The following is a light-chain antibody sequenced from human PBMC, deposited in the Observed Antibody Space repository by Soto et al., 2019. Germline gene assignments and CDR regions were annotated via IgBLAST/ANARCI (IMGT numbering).Light chain of an antibody. CDR3: CSYAGINNVI. CDR1: SSDVGAYDY. V-gene: IGLV2-8*01. Sequence: QSALTQPPSASGAPGQSVTISCTRTSSDVGAYDYVSWYQQESGKAPKLLLYEVTKRHSGVPDRFSGSKSGTTASLTVSGFKAEDDDDYYCCSYAGINNVIFGAGTQLNVL. CDR2: EVT. J-gene: IGLJ2*01.